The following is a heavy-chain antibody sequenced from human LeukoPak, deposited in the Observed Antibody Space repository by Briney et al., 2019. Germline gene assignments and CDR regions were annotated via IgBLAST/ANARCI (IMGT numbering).Heavy chain of an antibody. CDR3: AREEPYYYDSSGYQTSDY. CDR2: INSSGGST. Sequence: ASVKVSCKASGYTFTSYYMHWVRQAPGQGLEWMGIINSSGGSTSYAQKFQGRVTMTRDMSTSTVYMELSSLRSDDTAVYYCAREEPYYYDSSGYQTSDYWGQGTLATVSS. V-gene: IGHV1-46*01. D-gene: IGHD3-22*01. CDR1: GYTFTSYY. J-gene: IGHJ4*02.